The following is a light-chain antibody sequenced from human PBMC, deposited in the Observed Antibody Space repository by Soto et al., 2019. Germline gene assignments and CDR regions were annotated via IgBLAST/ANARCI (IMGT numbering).Light chain of an antibody. V-gene: IGKV1-39*01. J-gene: IGKJ1*01. CDR2: AAS. Sequence: DIQMTQSPSSLSASVGDRVTITCRSSQSISSSLNWYQQRPGKPPKLLIFAASTLHTGVPSSFSGSGSGTPFSLTISSLQPEDFATYFCQQGYSPPWTFGQGTKVDIK. CDR3: QQGYSPPWT. CDR1: QSISSS.